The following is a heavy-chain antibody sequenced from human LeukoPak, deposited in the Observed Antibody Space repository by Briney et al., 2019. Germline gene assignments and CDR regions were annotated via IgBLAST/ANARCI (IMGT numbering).Heavy chain of an antibody. J-gene: IGHJ4*02. CDR1: GFTFSGSA. V-gene: IGHV3-23*01. CDR2: ISGYIT. CDR3: AKGVEY. Sequence: PGGSLRLSCAASGFTFSGSAMSWVRQAPGEGLEWISSISGYITYYADSVKGRFTISRDTSKNTLYLQMNALRAEDTAVHYCAKGVEYWGQGTLVTVSS.